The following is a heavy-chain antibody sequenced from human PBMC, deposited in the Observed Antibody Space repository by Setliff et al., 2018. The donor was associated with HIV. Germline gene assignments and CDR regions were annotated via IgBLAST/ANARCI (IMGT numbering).Heavy chain of an antibody. V-gene: IGHV3-43*01. J-gene: IGHJ4*02. CDR3: AKAYDSSGYQDH. CDR2: ISWDGGST. Sequence: GGSLRLSCAASGFSFDDYTMHWVRQAPGKGLEWVSLISWDGGSTYYAASVEGRFTISRDNSKNSLYLQMNSLRTEDTALYYCAKAYDSSGYQDHWGQGTLVTVSS. D-gene: IGHD3-22*01. CDR1: GFSFDDYT.